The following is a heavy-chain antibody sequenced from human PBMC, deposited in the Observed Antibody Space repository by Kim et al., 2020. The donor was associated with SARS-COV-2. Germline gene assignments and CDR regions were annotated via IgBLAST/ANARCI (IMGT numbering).Heavy chain of an antibody. CDR1: GFTFSSYA. J-gene: IGHJ4*02. Sequence: GGSLRLSCAASGFTFSSYAMSWVRQAPGKGLEWVSGISGSGGSTYYADSVKGRFTISRDDSKNTLYVQMNSLRAEDTAVYYCAKEHSSSWFNWGQGTLVTVSS. CDR3: AKEHSSSWFN. D-gene: IGHD6-13*01. V-gene: IGHV3-23*01. CDR2: ISGSGGST.